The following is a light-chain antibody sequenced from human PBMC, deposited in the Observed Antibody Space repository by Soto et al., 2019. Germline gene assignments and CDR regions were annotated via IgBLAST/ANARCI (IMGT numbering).Light chain of an antibody. CDR2: DAS. J-gene: IGKJ5*01. CDR1: LSVSCY. V-gene: IGKV3-11*01. Sequence: EIVLTQSPATLSLSPGERATHSCRTLLSVSCYFAWYQQKPGRAPRLLIYDASNRATGISARFIGSGFGTDFTLTISSLEPEDFAVYYCQQRSNWPITFGQGTRLEIK. CDR3: QQRSNWPIT.